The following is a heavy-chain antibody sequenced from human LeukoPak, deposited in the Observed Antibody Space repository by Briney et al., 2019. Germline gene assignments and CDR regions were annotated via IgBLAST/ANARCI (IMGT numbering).Heavy chain of an antibody. V-gene: IGHV4-34*01. CDR3: ARVNYYDSSGTDWFDP. D-gene: IGHD3-22*01. CDR1: GGSFSGYY. CDR2: INHSGST. Sequence: KPSETLSLTCAVYGGSFSGYYWSWIRQPPGKGLEWIGEINHSGSTNYNPSLKSRVTISVDTSKNQFPLKLSSVTAADTAVYYCARVNYYDSSGTDWFDPWGQGTLVTVSS. J-gene: IGHJ5*02.